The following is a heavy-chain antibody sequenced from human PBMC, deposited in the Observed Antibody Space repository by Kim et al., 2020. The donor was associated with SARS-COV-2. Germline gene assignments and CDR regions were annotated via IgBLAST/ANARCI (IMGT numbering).Heavy chain of an antibody. CDR3: ARAPLGYCSSTSCYHP. Sequence: VEGRFTISGDNTKNTLDLQMNSLRAEDTAVYYCARAPLGYCSSTSCYHPWGQGTLVTVSS. J-gene: IGHJ5*02. V-gene: IGHV3-53*01. D-gene: IGHD2-2*01.